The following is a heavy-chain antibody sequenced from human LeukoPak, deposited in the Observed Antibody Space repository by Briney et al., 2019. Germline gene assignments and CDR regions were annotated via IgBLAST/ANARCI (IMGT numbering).Heavy chain of an antibody. CDR3: ARANPVLMVSKYFQH. CDR1: GFIFSDYW. V-gene: IGHV3-7*01. J-gene: IGHJ1*01. Sequence: GGSLRLSCAASGFIFSDYWMSWVRQAPGKRPEWVGNIKKDGSEKYYVDSVKGRFTISRDNAKNSLSLQMNSLRAEDTAVYYCARANPVLMVSKYFQHWGQGTLVTVSS. D-gene: IGHD2-8*01. CDR2: IKKDGSEK.